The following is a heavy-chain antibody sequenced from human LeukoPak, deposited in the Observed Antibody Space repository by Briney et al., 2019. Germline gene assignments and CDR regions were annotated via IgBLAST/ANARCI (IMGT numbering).Heavy chain of an antibody. V-gene: IGHV3-73*01. CDR1: GLIFSGSA. Sequence: GGSLRLSCAASGLIFSGSAMHWVRQAPGKGLEWVGRMRSKANNYATGYATSVIGRFTISRDDSKNTRYLEMNSLKIEDTAVYFCTSQAGYSSSWETWGQGTLVTVSS. D-gene: IGHD6-13*01. CDR3: TSQAGYSSSWET. J-gene: IGHJ5*02. CDR2: MRSKANNYAT.